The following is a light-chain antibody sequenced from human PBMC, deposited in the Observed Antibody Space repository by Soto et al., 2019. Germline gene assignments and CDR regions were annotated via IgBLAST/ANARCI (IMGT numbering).Light chain of an antibody. CDR1: QTIATY. Sequence: IEMTQSPASLSASVGDRVTITCRASQTIATYLNWFQHKSGRAPKLLIYTSSSVNSGVSSRFRGSGSETDFTLTINDVQPEDSATYYCQQSYSSLVTFGAGTKVEIK. V-gene: IGKV1-39*01. J-gene: IGKJ4*01. CDR3: QQSYSSLVT. CDR2: TSS.